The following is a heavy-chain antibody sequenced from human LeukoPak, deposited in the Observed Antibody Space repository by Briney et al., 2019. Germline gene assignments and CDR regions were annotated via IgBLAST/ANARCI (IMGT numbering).Heavy chain of an antibody. Sequence: GGSLRLSCAASGFTFSSYAMSWVRQAPGKGLEWVSAISGSGGSTYCADSVKGRFTISRDNSKNTLYLQMNSLRAEDTAVYYCAKDQGYSSSWYYYGMDVWGQGTTVTVSS. J-gene: IGHJ6*02. D-gene: IGHD6-13*01. V-gene: IGHV3-23*01. CDR1: GFTFSSYA. CDR2: ISGSGGST. CDR3: AKDQGYSSSWYYYGMDV.